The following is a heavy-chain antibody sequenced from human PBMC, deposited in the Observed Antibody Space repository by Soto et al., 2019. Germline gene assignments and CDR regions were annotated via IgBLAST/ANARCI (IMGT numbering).Heavy chain of an antibody. CDR1: GGSINSYY. CDR2: IYYTGTT. D-gene: IGHD4-4*01. J-gene: IGHJ4*02. Sequence: QVQLQESGPGLVKPSETLSLTCTVSGGSINSYYWSWIRQPQGKGLEWIGYIYYTGTTNYNPSLKSRVSISLDTPKNQFSLQLNSVTAADTAVYYCARHTVTTPRCFDFWGQGTLVTVSS. V-gene: IGHV4-59*08. CDR3: ARHTVTTPRCFDF.